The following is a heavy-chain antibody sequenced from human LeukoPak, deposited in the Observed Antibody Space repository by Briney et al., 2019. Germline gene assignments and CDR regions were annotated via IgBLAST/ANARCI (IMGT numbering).Heavy chain of an antibody. D-gene: IGHD3-22*01. J-gene: IGHJ3*02. CDR1: GFTFSSYA. CDR3: ARSPYVLYDSSGYRGAFDI. CDR2: ISYDGSNK. V-gene: IGHV3-30-3*01. Sequence: TGGSLRLSCAASGFTFSSYAMYWVRQAPGKGLEWVAVISYDGSNKYYADSVKGRFTISRDNSKNTLYLQMNSLRAEDTAVYYCARSPYVLYDSSGYRGAFDIWGQGTMVTVSS.